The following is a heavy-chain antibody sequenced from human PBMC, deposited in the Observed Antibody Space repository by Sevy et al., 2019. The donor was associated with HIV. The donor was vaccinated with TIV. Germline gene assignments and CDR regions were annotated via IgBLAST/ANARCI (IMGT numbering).Heavy chain of an antibody. CDR3: ARRANEAGRGGFAF. D-gene: IGHD1-1*01. CDR2: ISSSGSYI. V-gene: IGHV3-21*01. Sequence: GGSLRLSCAASGFTFSASTINWVRQAPGKGLEWISSISSSGSYIHYADSVKGRFTISRDNAKSSLYLQLNGLRAEDTAVYYCARRANEAGRGGFAFWGQGTLVSDSS. J-gene: IGHJ4*02. CDR1: GFTFSAST.